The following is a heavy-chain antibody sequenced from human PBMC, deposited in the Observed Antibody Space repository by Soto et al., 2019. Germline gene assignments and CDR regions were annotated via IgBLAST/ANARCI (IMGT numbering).Heavy chain of an antibody. Sequence: SESLSLTCTVSGDSISSSTYYWGWILQPPGKGLEWIGCIYHTGTTYYNPSLKSRVTISVDTSKNQFSLKLSSVTAADTAVYYCARPYFSSSSMFDYWGQGTLVTVSS. CDR1: GDSISSSTYY. J-gene: IGHJ4*02. V-gene: IGHV4-39*01. CDR2: IYHTGTT. CDR3: ARPYFSSSSMFDY. D-gene: IGHD6-6*01.